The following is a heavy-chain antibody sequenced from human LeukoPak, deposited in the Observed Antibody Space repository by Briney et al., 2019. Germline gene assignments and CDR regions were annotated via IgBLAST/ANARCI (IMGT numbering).Heavy chain of an antibody. V-gene: IGHV3-66*01. CDR2: FYSATST. Sequence: GGSLRLSCAASGFTVSSNYMSWVRQAPGKGLEWVSLFYSATSTYYADSVKGRFTISRDNSKNTLYLQMNCLRAEDTAVYYCARGSDYYDYWGQGTLVAVSS. D-gene: IGHD3-22*01. CDR3: ARGSDYYDY. CDR1: GFTVSSNY. J-gene: IGHJ4*02.